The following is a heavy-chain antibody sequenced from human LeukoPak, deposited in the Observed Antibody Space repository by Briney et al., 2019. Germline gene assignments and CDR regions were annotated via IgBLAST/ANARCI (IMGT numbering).Heavy chain of an antibody. V-gene: IGHV1-18*01. CDR2: ISAYNGNT. D-gene: IGHD3-22*01. J-gene: IGHJ5*02. CDR3: ARLLQYYYDSSGYYWGHWFDP. Sequence: ASVKVSCKVSGDTFNTFGFTWVRQAPGQGLEWMGWISAYNGNTNYAQKLQGRVTMTTDTSTSTAYMELRSLRSDDTAVYYCARLLQYYYDSSGYYWGHWFDPWGQGTLVTVSS. CDR1: GDTFNTFG.